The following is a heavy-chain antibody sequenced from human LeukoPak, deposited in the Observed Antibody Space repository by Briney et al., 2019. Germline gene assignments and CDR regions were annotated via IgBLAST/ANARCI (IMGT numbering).Heavy chain of an antibody. J-gene: IGHJ6*03. CDR3: ARFAEVYYYVDV. V-gene: IGHV3-21*01. Sequence: GGSPRLSCAASGFTLDNYNFNWVRQAPGKGLEWVASIRSYSSYIHYADSVKGRFTISRDDAKKSLYLQMNSLRAEDTAVYFCARFAEVYYYVDVWGTGTTVIVSS. D-gene: IGHD2-21*01. CDR1: GFTLDNYN. CDR2: IRSYSSYI.